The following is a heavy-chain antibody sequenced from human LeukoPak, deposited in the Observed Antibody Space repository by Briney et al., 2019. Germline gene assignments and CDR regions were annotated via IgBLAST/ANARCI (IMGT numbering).Heavy chain of an antibody. J-gene: IGHJ4*02. CDR3: ARHQAFYDFWSGYLPALPYFDY. CDR1: GYTFTSYG. CDR2: ISAYNGNT. Sequence: ASVKVSCKASGYTFTSYGISWVRQAPGQGLEWMGWISAYNGNTNYAQKLQGRVTMTTDTSTSTAYMELRSLRSEDTAVYYCARHQAFYDFWSGYLPALPYFDYWGQGTLVTVSS. V-gene: IGHV1-18*01. D-gene: IGHD3-3*01.